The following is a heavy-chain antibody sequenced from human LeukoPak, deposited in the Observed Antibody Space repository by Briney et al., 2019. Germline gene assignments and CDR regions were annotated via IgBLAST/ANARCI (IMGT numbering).Heavy chain of an antibody. V-gene: IGHV1-69*05. J-gene: IGHJ4*02. D-gene: IGHD3-22*01. Sequence: SVKVSCKASGGTFSSYAISWVRQAPGQGLKWMGGIIPIFGTANYAQKFQGRVTITTDESTSTAYMELSSLRSEDTAVYYCARVYYYDSSGYLYYFDYWGQGTLVTVSS. CDR3: ARVYYYDSSGYLYYFDY. CDR1: GGTFSSYA. CDR2: IIPIFGTA.